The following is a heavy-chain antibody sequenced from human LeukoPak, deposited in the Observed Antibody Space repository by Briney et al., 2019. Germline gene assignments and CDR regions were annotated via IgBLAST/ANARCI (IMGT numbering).Heavy chain of an antibody. CDR1: GFTFSSYA. J-gene: IGHJ5*02. V-gene: IGHV3-23*01. Sequence: PGGSLRLSCAASGFTFSSYAMSWVRQAPGKGLEWVSAISGSGGSTYYADSVKGRFTISRDSSKNTLYLQMNSLRAEDTAVYYCAKDRSSWYANWFDPWGQGTLVTVSS. CDR2: ISGSGGST. CDR3: AKDRSSWYANWFDP. D-gene: IGHD6-13*01.